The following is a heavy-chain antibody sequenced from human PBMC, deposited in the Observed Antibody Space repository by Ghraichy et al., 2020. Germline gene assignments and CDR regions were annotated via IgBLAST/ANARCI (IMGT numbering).Heavy chain of an antibody. CDR1: GFTFSNYA. Sequence: GESLPLSCAASGFTFSNYAMSWVRQAPGKGLEWVSAISASGGSTYYADSVKGRFTISRDNSKNTLYLQMNSLRAEDTAVYYCAKAQLENYYYYYGMDVWGQGTMVTVSS. D-gene: IGHD1-1*01. CDR3: AKAQLENYYYYYGMDV. J-gene: IGHJ6*02. V-gene: IGHV3-23*01. CDR2: ISASGGST.